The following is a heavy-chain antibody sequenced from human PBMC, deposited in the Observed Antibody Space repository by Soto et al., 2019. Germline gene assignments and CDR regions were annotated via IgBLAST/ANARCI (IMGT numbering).Heavy chain of an antibody. D-gene: IGHD2-8*02. CDR1: GFTVSTYG. V-gene: IGHV3-30*03. Sequence: QVQLVESGGGVVQPGRSLRLSCAVSGFTVSTYGMHWVRQAPGKGLEWVAVISRDGVTKYYADSVKGRFTISRDNSWNTLFLEMNSLRGDDMAVYYCTGEVASGYWGQGTLVTVSS. J-gene: IGHJ4*02. CDR2: ISRDGVTK. CDR3: TGEVASGY.